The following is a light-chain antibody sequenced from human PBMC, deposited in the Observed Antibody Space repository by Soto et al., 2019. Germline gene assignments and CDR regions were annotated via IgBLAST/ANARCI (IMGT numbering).Light chain of an antibody. CDR2: DAS. CDR1: QSVSNSY. J-gene: IGKJ2*01. CDR3: QHYGSSPPYT. V-gene: IGKV3-20*01. Sequence: EIVLTQSPGTLSLSPGERATLSCRASQSVSNSYLAWFQQKPGQAPRLLIFDASGRATGIPDRFSGSGSGTDFTLTISRLEPEDFAVYYCQHYGSSPPYTFGQGTKVEIK.